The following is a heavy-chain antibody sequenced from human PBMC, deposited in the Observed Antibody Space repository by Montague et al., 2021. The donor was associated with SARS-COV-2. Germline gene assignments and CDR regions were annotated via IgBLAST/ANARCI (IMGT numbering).Heavy chain of an antibody. V-gene: IGHV4-34*01. D-gene: IGHD2-15*01. CDR3: AILGDGVVTSPIHGAGPYYSYCYMDV. CDR2: IHHGGST. Sequence: SETLSLTCAVHGGSFSTYSWNWIRQPPGKGLEWIGEIHHGGSTNTNPSLKSRVTVSADTSQNQLSLKLTSVAAADTAVYYCAILGDGVVTSPIHGAGPYYSYCYMDVWGKGTPVTVSS. J-gene: IGHJ6*03. CDR1: GGSFSTYS.